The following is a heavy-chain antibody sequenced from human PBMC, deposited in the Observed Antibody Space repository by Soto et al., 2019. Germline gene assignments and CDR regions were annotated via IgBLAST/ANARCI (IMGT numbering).Heavy chain of an antibody. CDR2: IYGDEDK. CDR3: THSLTMVGGQVLEYFQH. CDR1: GFSLSPSTVV. V-gene: IGHV2-5*02. D-gene: IGHD3-10*01. J-gene: IGHJ1*01. Sequence: QITLKESGPPLLKPTQTLTLTCTFSGFSLSPSTVVVGWIRQPPGKALEWLALIYGDEDKRYSPSLKSRLTITKDPSKNQVVLTMTNMDPVDTATYFCTHSLTMVGGQVLEYFQHWGQGTLLTVSS.